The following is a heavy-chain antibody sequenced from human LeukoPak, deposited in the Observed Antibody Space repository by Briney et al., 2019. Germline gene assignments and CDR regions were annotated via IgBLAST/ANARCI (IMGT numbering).Heavy chain of an antibody. CDR1: GGSISSGDYY. CDR3: ASGYSYGYLYGMDV. Sequence: PSQTLSLTCTLSGGSISSGDYYWSWIRQPPGKGLEWIGYIYYSGSTYYNPSLKSRVTISVDTSKNQFSLKLSSVTAADTAVYYCASGYSYGYLYGMDVWGQGTTVTVSS. D-gene: IGHD5-18*01. V-gene: IGHV4-30-4*01. CDR2: IYYSGST. J-gene: IGHJ6*02.